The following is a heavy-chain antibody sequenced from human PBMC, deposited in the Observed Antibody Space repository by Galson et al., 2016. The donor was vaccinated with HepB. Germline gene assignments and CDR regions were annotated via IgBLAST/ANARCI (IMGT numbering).Heavy chain of an antibody. D-gene: IGHD4-11*01. J-gene: IGHJ3*01. CDR3: ARGEGPLTVAVDAFDL. Sequence: SLRLSCAGSGFTFSTNWMSWVRQAPGKGLEWVANIKEDGSGKYYVDSVKGRFTISRDNSRNTLYLQMNRLRPDDSALYYCARGEGPLTVAVDAFDLWGQGTMVIVSS. V-gene: IGHV3-7*02. CDR1: GFTFSTNW. CDR2: IKEDGSGK.